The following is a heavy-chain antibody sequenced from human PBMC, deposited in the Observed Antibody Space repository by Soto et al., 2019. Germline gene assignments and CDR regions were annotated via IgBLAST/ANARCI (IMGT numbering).Heavy chain of an antibody. CDR1: GFTFSSYS. D-gene: IGHD3-10*01. CDR2: ISSSSSTI. J-gene: IGHJ6*03. CDR3: ARYGSGSYRNYYYMDV. V-gene: IGHV3-48*01. Sequence: EVQLVESGGGLVQPGGSLRLSCAASGFTFSSYSMNWVRQAPGKGLEWVSYISSSSSTIYYADSVKGRFTISRDNAKNSLYLQMNSLRAEDTAVYYCARYGSGSYRNYYYMDVWGKGTTVTVSS.